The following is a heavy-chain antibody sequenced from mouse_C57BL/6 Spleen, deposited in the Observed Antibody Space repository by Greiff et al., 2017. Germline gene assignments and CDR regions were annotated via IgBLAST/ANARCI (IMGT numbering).Heavy chain of an antibody. CDR3: ARVNWDGYFDY. CDR1: GFTFSSYA. Sequence: EVKLVESGGGLVKPGGSLKLSCAASGFTFSSYAMSWVRQTPEKRLEWVATISDGGSYTYYPDNVKGRFTISRDNAKNNLYLQMSHLKSEDTAMYYCARVNWDGYFDYWGQGTTLTVSS. D-gene: IGHD4-1*01. V-gene: IGHV5-4*03. CDR2: ISDGGSYT. J-gene: IGHJ2*01.